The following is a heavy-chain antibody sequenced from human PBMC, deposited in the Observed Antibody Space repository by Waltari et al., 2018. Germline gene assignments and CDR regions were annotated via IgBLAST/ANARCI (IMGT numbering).Heavy chain of an antibody. CDR2: ISWNSGSI. CDR1: GFTFDDSA. V-gene: IGHV3-9*01. D-gene: IGHD3-22*01. J-gene: IGHJ4*02. CDR3: AKDRKGGYYDSSGYAFDY. Sequence: EVQLVESGGGLVQPGRSLRLSCAASGFTFDDSAMHWVRQAPGKGLEWVSGISWNSGSIGYADSVKGRFTISRDNAKNSLYLQMNSLRAEDTALYYCAKDRKGGYYDSSGYAFDYWGQGTLVTVSS.